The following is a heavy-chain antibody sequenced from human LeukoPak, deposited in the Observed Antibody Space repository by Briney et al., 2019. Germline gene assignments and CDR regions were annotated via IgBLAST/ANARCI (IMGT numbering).Heavy chain of an antibody. V-gene: IGHV4-39*01. CDR3: ARHADYYDSSSYDY. Sequence: SETLSLTCTVSGGSISSSSYYWGWIRQPPGKGLEWIGSIYYSGSTYYNPSLKSRVTISVDTSKNQFSLKLSSVTAADTAVYYCARHADYYDSSSYDYWGQGTLVTVSS. J-gene: IGHJ4*02. CDR1: GGSISSSSYY. CDR2: IYYSGST. D-gene: IGHD3-22*01.